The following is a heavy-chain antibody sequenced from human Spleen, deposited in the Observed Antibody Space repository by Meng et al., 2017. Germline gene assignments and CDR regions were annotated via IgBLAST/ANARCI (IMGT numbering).Heavy chain of an antibody. CDR3: ASGLLFYSSRWFDN. Sequence: GGSLRLSCAASGFSFSSYSIHWVRQAPGKGLEWVALISSDGSNKYFADSVKGRFAISRDNSKNTLYLQMNSLRAEDTAVYYCASGLLFYSSRWFDNWGQGTLVTVSS. V-gene: IGHV3-30*09. D-gene: IGHD6-13*01. J-gene: IGHJ4*02. CDR2: ISSDGSNK. CDR1: GFSFSSYS.